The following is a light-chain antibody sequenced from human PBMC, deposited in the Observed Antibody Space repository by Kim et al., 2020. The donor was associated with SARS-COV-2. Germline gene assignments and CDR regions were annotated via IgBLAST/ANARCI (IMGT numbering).Light chain of an antibody. CDR1: QGIGSR. Sequence: ACVGDRDTITCRASQGIGSRLASYQQKPGKVPKLLIYAASTLLSGVPSRFSGSGSGTDFTLTISSLQPEDVATYYCQKYDSAPLTFGGGTKVDIK. J-gene: IGKJ4*01. CDR3: QKYDSAPLT. V-gene: IGKV1-27*01. CDR2: AAS.